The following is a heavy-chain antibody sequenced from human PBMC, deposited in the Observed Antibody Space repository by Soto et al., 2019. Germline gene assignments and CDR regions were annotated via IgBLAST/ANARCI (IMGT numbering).Heavy chain of an antibody. CDR2: ISSSSTTK. Sequence: GGSLRLSCAASGFTPSSYSMNWVRQAPGKGLEWVSYISSSSTTKYYADSVKGRFTISRDNAKNSLYLQMNSLRAEDTAVYYCARDGCSGSNCLNWFDPWGQGTLVTVSS. CDR3: ARDGCSGSNCLNWFDP. V-gene: IGHV3-48*01. CDR1: GFTPSSYS. D-gene: IGHD2-15*01. J-gene: IGHJ5*02.